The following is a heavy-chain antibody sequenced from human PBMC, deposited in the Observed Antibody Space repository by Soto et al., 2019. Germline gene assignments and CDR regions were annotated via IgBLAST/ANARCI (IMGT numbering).Heavy chain of an antibody. CDR2: IWYDGSNK. Sequence: PGGSLRLSCAASGFTFSSYGMHWVRQAPGKGLEWVAVIWYDGSNKYYADSVKGRFTISRDNSKNTLYLQMNSLRAEDTAVYYCARKGAYGYWFDPWGQGTLVTVSS. D-gene: IGHD3-10*01. CDR1: GFTFSSYG. J-gene: IGHJ5*02. CDR3: ARKGAYGYWFDP. V-gene: IGHV3-33*01.